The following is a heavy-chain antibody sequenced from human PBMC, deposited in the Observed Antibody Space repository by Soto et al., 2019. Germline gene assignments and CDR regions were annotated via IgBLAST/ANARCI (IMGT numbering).Heavy chain of an antibody. Sequence: GGSLRLSCAASGFTFSSYAMSWVRQAPGKGLEWVSAISGSGGSTYYADSVKGRFTISRDNSKNTLHLQMNSLRAEDTAVYYCAKDRRLNWYFDLWGRGTLVTVSS. CDR3: AKDRRLNWYFDL. J-gene: IGHJ2*01. CDR1: GFTFSSYA. CDR2: ISGSGGST. V-gene: IGHV3-23*01.